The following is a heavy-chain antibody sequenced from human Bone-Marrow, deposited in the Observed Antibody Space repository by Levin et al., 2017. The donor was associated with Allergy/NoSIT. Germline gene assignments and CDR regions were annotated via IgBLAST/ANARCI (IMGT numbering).Heavy chain of an antibody. J-gene: IGHJ3*02. D-gene: IGHD6-25*01. V-gene: IGHV3-21*01. CDR3: ARAQRGGAAFDI. CDR2: ISSSSSYI. Sequence: PGGSLRLSCAASGFTFSSYSMNWVRQAPGKGLEWVSSISSSSSYIYYADSVKGRFTISRDNAKNSLYLQMNSLRAEDTAVYYCARAQRGGAAFDIWGQGTMVTVSS. CDR1: GFTFSSYS.